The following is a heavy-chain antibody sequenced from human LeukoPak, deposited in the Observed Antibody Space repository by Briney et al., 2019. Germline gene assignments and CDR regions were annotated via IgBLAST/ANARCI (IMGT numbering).Heavy chain of an antibody. D-gene: IGHD2-21*02. Sequence: GGSLRLSCAASGFTFSSYGMNWVRQAPGRGLEWVSSISSGSTYIYYAGSVKGRFTISRDNGKNSLYLQMNSLRAEDTAVYYCARDKLAYCGGDCYPDAWGQGTLVTVSS. CDR2: ISSGSTYI. CDR3: ARDKLAYCGGDCYPDA. J-gene: IGHJ5*02. V-gene: IGHV3-21*01. CDR1: GFTFSSYG.